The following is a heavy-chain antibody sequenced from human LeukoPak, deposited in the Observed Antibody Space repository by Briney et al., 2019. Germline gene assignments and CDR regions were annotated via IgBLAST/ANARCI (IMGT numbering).Heavy chain of an antibody. CDR3: ARVQGNWNDGTHGWFDP. J-gene: IGHJ5*02. CDR2: IKQDGSEK. Sequence: GGSLRLSCAASGFTFSSYWMSWVRQAPGKGLEWVANIKQDGSEKYYVDSVKGRFTISRDNAKNSLYLQMNSLRAEDTAVYYCARVQGNWNDGTHGWFDPWGQGTLVTVSS. D-gene: IGHD1-1*01. CDR1: GFTFSSYW. V-gene: IGHV3-7*01.